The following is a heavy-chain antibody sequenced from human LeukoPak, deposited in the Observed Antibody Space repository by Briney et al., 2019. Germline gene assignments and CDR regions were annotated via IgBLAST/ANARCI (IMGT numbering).Heavy chain of an antibody. CDR1: GFTLADLS. CDR2: FDRKNGDT. CDR3: ATGVYCATTTCPGYQHYYYYMDV. Sequence: ASVRLSCKVSGFTLADLSMHWVRQAPGKGLEWVGGFDRKNGDTIYAQRFRGRVTLTEDTSAGTAYMELSSLSADDTAVYYCATGVYCATTTCPGYQHYYYYMDVWGKGSTITVSS. J-gene: IGHJ6*03. D-gene: IGHD2-21*01. V-gene: IGHV1-24*01.